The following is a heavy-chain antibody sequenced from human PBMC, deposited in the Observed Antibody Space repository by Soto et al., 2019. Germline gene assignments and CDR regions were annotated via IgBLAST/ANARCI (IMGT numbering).Heavy chain of an antibody. Sequence: EVQLVESGGGLVQPGGSLKLSYAASGFTFSGSAMHWVRQASGKGLEWVGRIRSKANSYATAYAASVKGRFTISRDDSKNTAYLQMNSLKTEDTAVYYCTRHVGRGYDYWGQGTLVTVSS. V-gene: IGHV3-73*01. J-gene: IGHJ4*02. CDR1: GFTFSGSA. D-gene: IGHD3-10*01. CDR2: IRSKANSYAT. CDR3: TRHVGRGYDY.